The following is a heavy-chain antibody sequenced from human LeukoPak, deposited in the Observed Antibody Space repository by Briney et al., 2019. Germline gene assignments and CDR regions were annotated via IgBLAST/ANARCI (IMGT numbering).Heavy chain of an antibody. D-gene: IGHD6-13*01. CDR3: ARTTEAHSWRTRYYDYYMDV. Sequence: SETLFLTCTVSGYSISSAYYWGWIRQPPGKGLEWIGSIYHSGSTYYNPSLKSRDTISVDTSKNQFSLKLSSVTAADTAVYYCARTTEAHSWRTRYYDYYMDVWGKGTTVTVSS. J-gene: IGHJ6*03. CDR1: GYSISSAYY. V-gene: IGHV4-38-2*02. CDR2: IYHSGST.